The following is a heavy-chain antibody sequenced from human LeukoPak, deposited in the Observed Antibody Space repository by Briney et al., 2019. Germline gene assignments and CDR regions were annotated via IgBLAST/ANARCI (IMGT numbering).Heavy chain of an antibody. J-gene: IGHJ3*02. CDR1: GLTFSSYA. CDR2: ISYDGSNK. CDR3: ARVDPTPREAAFDI. V-gene: IGHV3-30*01. Sequence: GGSLRLSCAASGLTFSSYAMHWVRQAPGKGLEWVAVISYDGSNKYYADSVKGRFTISRDNSKNTLYLQMNSLRAEDTAVYYCARVDPTPREAAFDIWGQGTMVTVSS.